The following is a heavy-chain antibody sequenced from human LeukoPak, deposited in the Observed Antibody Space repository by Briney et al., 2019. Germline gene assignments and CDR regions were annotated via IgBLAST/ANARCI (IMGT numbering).Heavy chain of an antibody. J-gene: IGHJ4*02. CDR2: ISWNSGNI. Sequence: PGGSLRLSCAASGFTFDDYAMHWVRQAPGKGLEWVSGISWNSGNIGHADSVQGRFTISRDNAKNSLYLQMDSLRAEDTAVYYCARVGEYDSFDYWGQGTLVTVSS. D-gene: IGHD2/OR15-2a*01. CDR3: ARVGEYDSFDY. CDR1: GFTFDDYA. V-gene: IGHV3-9*01.